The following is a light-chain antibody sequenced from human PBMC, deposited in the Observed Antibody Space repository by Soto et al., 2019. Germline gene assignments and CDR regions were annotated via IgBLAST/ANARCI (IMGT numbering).Light chain of an antibody. V-gene: IGKV3-15*01. CDR1: QSVSSN. CDR2: GAS. CDR3: QQYNNWPRT. J-gene: IGKJ1*01. Sequence: EIAMTPSPATLSVSPGGRATLSCRASQSVSSNLAWYQQKPGQAPRLLIYGASTRATGIPARFSGSGTGTEFTLTISSLQSEDFAVYYCQQYNNWPRTFGQGTKVDI.